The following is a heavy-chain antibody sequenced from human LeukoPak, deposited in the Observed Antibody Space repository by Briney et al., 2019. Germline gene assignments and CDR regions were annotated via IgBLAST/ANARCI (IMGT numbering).Heavy chain of an antibody. CDR1: GYTFTSYD. D-gene: IGHD6-13*01. Sequence: ASVKVSCKASGYTFTSYDINWVRQATGQGLEWMGWMNPNSGNTGYAQKFQGRVTMTRNTSISTAYMELSSLRSEDTAVYYCARDRAAAGNGGRLLGYWGQGTLVTVSS. V-gene: IGHV1-8*01. J-gene: IGHJ4*02. CDR2: MNPNSGNT. CDR3: ARDRAAAGNGGRLLGY.